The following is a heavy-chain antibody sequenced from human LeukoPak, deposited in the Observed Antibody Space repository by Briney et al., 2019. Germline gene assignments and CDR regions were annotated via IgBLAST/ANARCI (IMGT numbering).Heavy chain of an antibody. CDR2: IIPIFGTA. CDR3: ASFSVDSGYFQH. D-gene: IGHD3/OR15-3a*01. J-gene: IGHJ1*01. CDR1: GGTFSSYA. V-gene: IGHV1-69*13. Sequence: SVKVSCKASGGTFSSYAISWVRQAPGQGLEWMGGIIPIFGTANYAQKFQGRITITADESTSTAYMELSSLRSEDTAVYYCASFSVDSGYFQHWGQGTLVTVSS.